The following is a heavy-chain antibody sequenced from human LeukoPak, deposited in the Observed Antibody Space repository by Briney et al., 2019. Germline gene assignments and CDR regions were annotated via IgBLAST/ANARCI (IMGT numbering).Heavy chain of an antibody. CDR1: GFTFSSYA. CDR2: ISYDGSNK. Sequence: PGGSLRLSCAASGFTFSSYAMHWVRQAPGKGLEWVAVISYDGSNKYYADSVKGRFTISRDNAKNSLYLQMNSLRAEDTAVYYCARALSYCGGDCYSQPWYYGMDVWGQGTTVTVSS. J-gene: IGHJ6*02. D-gene: IGHD2-21*02. CDR3: ARALSYCGGDCYSQPWYYGMDV. V-gene: IGHV3-30-3*01.